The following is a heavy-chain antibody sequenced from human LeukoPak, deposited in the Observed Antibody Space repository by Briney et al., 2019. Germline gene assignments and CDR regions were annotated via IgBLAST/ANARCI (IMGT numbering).Heavy chain of an antibody. V-gene: IGHV3-48*03. J-gene: IGHJ4*02. CDR3: ARPKNGYDY. D-gene: IGHD5-24*01. CDR2: ISSSGTTI. Sequence: GGSLRLSCAVSGFTFSTYEMNWVRQAPGKGLEWVSYISSSGTTIYYADSVKGRFTISRDNAKNSLSLRMNSLRAEDTAVYYCARPKNGYDYWGQGTLVTVSS. CDR1: GFTFSTYE.